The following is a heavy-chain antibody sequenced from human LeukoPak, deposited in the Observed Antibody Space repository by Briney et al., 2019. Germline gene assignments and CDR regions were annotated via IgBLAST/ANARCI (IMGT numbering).Heavy chain of an antibody. CDR1: GGSISSGDYY. D-gene: IGHD3-22*01. CDR3: ASQQTITMIVVVITTSPYYFDY. V-gene: IGHV4-39*01. Sequence: SETLSLTCTVSGGSISSGDYYWGWIRQPPGKGLEWIGSIYYSGSTYYNPSLKSRVTISVDTSKNQFSLKLSSVTAADTAVYYCASQQTITMIVVVITTSPYYFDYWGQGTLVTVSS. J-gene: IGHJ4*02. CDR2: IYYSGST.